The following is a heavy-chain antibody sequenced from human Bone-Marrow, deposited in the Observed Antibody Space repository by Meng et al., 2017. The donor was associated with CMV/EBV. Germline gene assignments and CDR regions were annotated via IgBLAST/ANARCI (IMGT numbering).Heavy chain of an antibody. CDR1: GGSISSYY. D-gene: IGHD3-16*01. CDR3: ARTPIDGGYYGMDV. J-gene: IGHJ6*02. V-gene: IGHV4-59*01. Sequence: SETLSLTCTVSGGSISSYYWSWNRQPPGKGLEWIGYIYYSGSTNYNTSLKSRVTISVDTSKNQFSLKLSSVTAADTAVYYCARTPIDGGYYGMDVWGQGTTVTVSS. CDR2: IYYSGST.